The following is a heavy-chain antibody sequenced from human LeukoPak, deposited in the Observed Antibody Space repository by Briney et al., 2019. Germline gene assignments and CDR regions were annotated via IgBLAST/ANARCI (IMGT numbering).Heavy chain of an antibody. CDR1: GFAVSNNY. J-gene: IGHJ4*02. D-gene: IGHD5-12*01. V-gene: IGHV3-53*01. CDR3: ARDLSGVRGFLR. CDR2: IYSSGVT. Sequence: GGSLRLSCAVSGFAVSNNYMDWVRQAPGKGLEWVSVIYSSGVTHYADSVKGRFTISRDNSRNTVYLQMNSLRAEDTAVYYCARDLSGVRGFLRWGQGTLVTVSS.